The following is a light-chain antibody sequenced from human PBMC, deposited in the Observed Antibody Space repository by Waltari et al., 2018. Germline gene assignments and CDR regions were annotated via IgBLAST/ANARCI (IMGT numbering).Light chain of an antibody. J-gene: IGKJ4*01. Sequence: DIQLTQSPSFLSASVGDRVTITCRASQGITTYLVWYQQKPGKAPKVLIYAASTLQSGVPSRFSGSGSGTEFTLTITSLQPEDFATYYCQHVNGYPLTFGGGTKVEIK. CDR1: QGITTY. CDR2: AAS. CDR3: QHVNGYPLT. V-gene: IGKV1-9*01.